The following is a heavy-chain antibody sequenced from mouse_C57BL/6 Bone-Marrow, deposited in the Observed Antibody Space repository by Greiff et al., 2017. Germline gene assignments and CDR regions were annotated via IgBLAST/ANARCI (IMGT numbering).Heavy chain of an antibody. J-gene: IGHJ2*01. V-gene: IGHV3-6*01. CDR2: ISYDGSN. D-gene: IGHD4-1*01. Sequence: EVKLQESGPGLVKPSQSLSLSCSVTGYSITSGYYWNWIRQFPGNKLEWMGYISYDGSNNYNPSLKNRISITRDTSKNQFFLKLNSVTTEDTATYYCARLTGTGYWGQGTTLTVSS. CDR3: ARLTGTGY. CDR1: GYSITSGYY.